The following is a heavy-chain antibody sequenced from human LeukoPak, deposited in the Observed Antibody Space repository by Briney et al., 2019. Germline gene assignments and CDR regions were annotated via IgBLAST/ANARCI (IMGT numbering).Heavy chain of an antibody. CDR2: IKQDGSEK. Sequence: GGSLRLSCAASGFTFSSYAMHWVRQAPGKGLEWVANIKQDGSEKYYVDSVKGRFTISRDNAKNSLYLQMNSLRAEDTAVYYCASNHSSGWYGLFWGGRNTFDYWGQGTLVTVSS. J-gene: IGHJ4*02. CDR3: ASNHSSGWYGLFWGGRNTFDY. V-gene: IGHV3-7*01. D-gene: IGHD6-19*01. CDR1: GFTFSSYA.